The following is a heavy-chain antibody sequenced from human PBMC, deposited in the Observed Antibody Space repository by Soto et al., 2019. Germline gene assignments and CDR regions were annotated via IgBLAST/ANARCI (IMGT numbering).Heavy chain of an antibody. V-gene: IGHV3-53*02. D-gene: IGHD1-26*01. CDR2: IYTGGTT. Sequence: VQVVETGGGLIQPGGSLRLSCAASGFTVSSNYMSWVRQAPGKGLEWVSLIYTGGTTYYADSVKGRFTISRDNSKNTLYLQMNSLTPEDTAVYYCARGEWELLGRGQGTLVIVSS. J-gene: IGHJ4*02. CDR3: ARGEWELLG. CDR1: GFTVSSNY.